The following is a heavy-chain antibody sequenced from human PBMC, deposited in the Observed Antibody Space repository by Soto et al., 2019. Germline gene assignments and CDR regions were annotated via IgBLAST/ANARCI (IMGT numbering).Heavy chain of an antibody. CDR3: ARGQKYSSGWYSSGFDY. Sequence: SVKVSCKASGGTFSSYAISWVRQAPGQGLEWMGGIIPIFGTANYAQKFQGRVTITADESTSTAYMELSSLRSEDTAVYYCARGQKYSSGWYSSGFDYWGQGTLVTVSS. CDR1: GGTFSSYA. V-gene: IGHV1-69*13. D-gene: IGHD6-19*01. CDR2: IIPIFGTA. J-gene: IGHJ4*02.